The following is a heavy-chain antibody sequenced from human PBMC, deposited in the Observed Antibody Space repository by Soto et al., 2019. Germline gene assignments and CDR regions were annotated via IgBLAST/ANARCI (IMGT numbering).Heavy chain of an antibody. Sequence: PGGSLRLSCVASGFTFSSYAMSWVRQAPGKGLEWVSGITGGGGNTFYVDSVKGRFTISRDNAKNTLYLQMQSLRDEDTARYFCAVIIAAAGNPYYYYMDVWGKGTTVTVSS. D-gene: IGHD6-13*01. CDR3: AVIIAAAGNPYYYYMDV. CDR2: ITGGGGNT. J-gene: IGHJ6*03. CDR1: GFTFSSYA. V-gene: IGHV3-23*01.